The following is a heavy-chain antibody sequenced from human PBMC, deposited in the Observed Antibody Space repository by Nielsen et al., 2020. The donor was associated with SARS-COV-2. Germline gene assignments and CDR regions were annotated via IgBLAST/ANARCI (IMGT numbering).Heavy chain of an antibody. D-gene: IGHD2-15*01. J-gene: IGHJ4*02. V-gene: IGHV3-74*01. Sequence: GESLKISCVASGFTFSTYWMHWVRQAPGEGLVWFSRINSDGTSTSYADSVEGRFTVSRDNAKNTLYLQMNSLRAEDTAIYYCVRDFGIWDYWGQGTLVTVSS. CDR1: GFTFSTYW. CDR3: VRDFGIWDY. CDR2: INSDGTST.